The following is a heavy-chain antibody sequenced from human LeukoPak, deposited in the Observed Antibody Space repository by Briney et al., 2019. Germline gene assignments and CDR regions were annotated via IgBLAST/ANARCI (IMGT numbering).Heavy chain of an antibody. V-gene: IGHV5-51*01. CDR3: ARHIPFDY. J-gene: IGHJ4*02. D-gene: IGHD2-21*01. CDR2: IYPGDSNT. CDR1: GYNFRTNW. Sequence: GESLKISCQASGYNFRTNWIAWVRQIPGKGLEWMGIIYPGDSNTRYSPSFQGQVTISADKSINTAYLQWSSLKASDTAMYYCARHIPFDYWGQGTLVTVSS.